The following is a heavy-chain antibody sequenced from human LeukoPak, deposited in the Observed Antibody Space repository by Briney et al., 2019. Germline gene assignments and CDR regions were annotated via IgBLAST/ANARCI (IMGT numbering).Heavy chain of an antibody. CDR2: IYYSGST. Sequence: PSETLSLTCTVSGVSISSYYWNWIRQPPGKGQEWIGYIYYSGSTNYNPSLKSRVTISVDTSKNQFSLKVSSVTAADTAVYYCARSYDYYMDVWGKGTTVTVSS. CDR1: GVSISSYY. CDR3: ARSYDYYMDV. D-gene: IGHD2-2*01. V-gene: IGHV4-59*01. J-gene: IGHJ6*03.